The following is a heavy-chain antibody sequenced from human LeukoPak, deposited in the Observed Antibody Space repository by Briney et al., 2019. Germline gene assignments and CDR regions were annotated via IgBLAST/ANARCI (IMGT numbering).Heavy chain of an antibody. CDR3: AREGYYDINDAFDI. Sequence: GGSLRLSCAASGFTFSSYSMNWVRQAPGKGLEWVSYISSSSSTIYYADSVKGRFTISRDNAKNTLYLQMNSLRADDTAVYYCAREGYYDINDAFDIWGQGTMVTVSS. CDR1: GFTFSSYS. D-gene: IGHD3-9*01. V-gene: IGHV3-48*01. J-gene: IGHJ3*02. CDR2: ISSSSSTI.